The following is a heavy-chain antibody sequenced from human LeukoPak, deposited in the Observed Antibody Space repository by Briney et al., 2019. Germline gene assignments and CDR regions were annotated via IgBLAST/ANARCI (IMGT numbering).Heavy chain of an antibody. CDR1: GFTFGDYY. CDR2: IGGSDGTI. D-gene: IGHD3-10*01. CDR3: ARIYHYYGSGSYMFDY. V-gene: IGHV3-11*04. Sequence: PGGSLRLSCAASGFTFGDYYMSWIRQAPGKGLEWVSYIGGSDGTIYYADSVKGRFTISRDNAKNSLYLQMNSLRGEDTAVYYCARIYHYYGSGSYMFDYWGQGTLVTVSS. J-gene: IGHJ4*02.